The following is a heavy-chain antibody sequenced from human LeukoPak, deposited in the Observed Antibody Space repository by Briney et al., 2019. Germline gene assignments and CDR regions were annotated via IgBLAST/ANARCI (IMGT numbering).Heavy chain of an antibody. CDR2: ISSSSSYI. CDR3: ARTQNIAAAGPWDY. J-gene: IGHJ4*02. Sequence: PGGSLRLSCAASGFTFSSYSMNWIRQAPGKGLEWVSSISSSSSYIYYADSVKGRFTISRDNAKNSLYLQMNSLRAEDTAVYYCARTQNIAAAGPWDYWGQGTLVTVSS. D-gene: IGHD6-13*01. CDR1: GFTFSSYS. V-gene: IGHV3-21*01.